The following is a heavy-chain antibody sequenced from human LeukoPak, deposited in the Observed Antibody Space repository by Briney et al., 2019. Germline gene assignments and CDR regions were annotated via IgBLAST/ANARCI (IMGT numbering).Heavy chain of an antibody. D-gene: IGHD6-19*01. CDR2: IYYSGST. Sequence: SETLSLTCTVSGGSISSSSYYWGWIRQPPGKGLEWIGSIYYSGSTYYNPSLKSRVTISVDTSKNQFSLKLSSVTAADTAVYYCARRTYSSGWHGGYFDYWGQGTLVTVSS. CDR3: ARRTYSSGWHGGYFDY. CDR1: GGSISSSSYY. J-gene: IGHJ4*02. V-gene: IGHV4-39*01.